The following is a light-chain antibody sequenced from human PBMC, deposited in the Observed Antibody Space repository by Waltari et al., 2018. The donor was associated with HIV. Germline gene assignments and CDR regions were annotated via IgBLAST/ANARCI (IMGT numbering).Light chain of an antibody. CDR1: SLGPKH. V-gene: IGLV3-1*01. J-gene: IGLJ3*02. CDR2: QDN. CDR3: QSWDSSTPLV. Sequence: SSALTQPPSVSVPPGQPARIPCAGGSLGPKHACWYQQKPGTAPVLVIYQDNKRPSGIPERFSGSNSGNTATLTISGTQAMDEADYYCQSWDSSTPLVFGGGTKLTVL.